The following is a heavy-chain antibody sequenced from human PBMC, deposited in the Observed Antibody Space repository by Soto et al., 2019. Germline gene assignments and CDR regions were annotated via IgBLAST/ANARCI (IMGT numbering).Heavy chain of an antibody. CDR3: ARGGPDLATIGSFDD. J-gene: IGHJ4*02. CDR2: INAGYGNT. D-gene: IGHD3-16*01. V-gene: IGHV1-3*01. CDR1: GYTFSSYA. Sequence: ASVKVCCKASGYTFSSYAMHWVRQAPGQRLEWMGGINAGYGNTKSSQKFQDRVTISRDTSASTAYMELTSLTSEDTAVYYCARGGPDLATIGSFDDWCQGTLVSVSS.